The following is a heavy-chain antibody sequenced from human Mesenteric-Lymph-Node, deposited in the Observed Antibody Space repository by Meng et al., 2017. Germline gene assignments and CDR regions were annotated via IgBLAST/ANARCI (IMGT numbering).Heavy chain of an antibody. CDR3: ARGRVKGGAYDY. CDR1: GGSISSYY. D-gene: IGHD3-16*01. Sequence: SETLSLTCTVSGGSISSYYWSWIRQPPGKGLEWIGYIYYSGSTNYNPSLKSRVTISVDTSKNQFSLKLSSVTAADTAVYYCARGRVKGGAYDYWDQGTLVTVSS. V-gene: IGHV4-59*01. CDR2: IYYSGST. J-gene: IGHJ4*02.